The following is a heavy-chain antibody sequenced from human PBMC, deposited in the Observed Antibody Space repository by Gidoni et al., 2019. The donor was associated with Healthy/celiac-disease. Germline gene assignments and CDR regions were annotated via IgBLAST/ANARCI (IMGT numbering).Heavy chain of an antibody. Sequence: QLQLQEWGPGLVKPSETLSLTCTVSGGSISSSSYYWGWIRQPPGKGLEWIGSIDYSRSTYYNPSLKSRVTISVDTSKNQFSLKLSSVTAADTAVYYCARDSRLYYFDYWGQGTLVTVSS. CDR3: ARDSRLYYFDY. V-gene: IGHV4-39*07. CDR1: GGSISSSSYY. CDR2: IDYSRST. J-gene: IGHJ4*02.